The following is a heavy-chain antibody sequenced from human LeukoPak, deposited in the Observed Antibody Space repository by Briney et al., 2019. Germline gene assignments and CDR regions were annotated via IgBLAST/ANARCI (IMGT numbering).Heavy chain of an antibody. D-gene: IGHD3-10*01. J-gene: IGHJ4*02. CDR3: ARGGSFGSY. V-gene: IGHV1-18*04. Sequence: ASVKVSCKAFGYTFTSNYMHWVRQAPGQGLEWMGWISAYNGNTNYAQKLQGRVTLTTDTSTNTAYMELRSLRSDDTAVYYCARGGSFGSYWGQGTLVTVSS. CDR2: ISAYNGNT. CDR1: GYTFTSNY.